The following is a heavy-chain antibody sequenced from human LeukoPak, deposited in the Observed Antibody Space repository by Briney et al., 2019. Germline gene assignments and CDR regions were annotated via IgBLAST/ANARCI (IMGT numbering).Heavy chain of an antibody. V-gene: IGHV3-23*01. J-gene: IGHJ4*02. Sequence: LAGGSLRLSCKASGFTFSDYPMTWVRQAPGKGLEWVSGISGSGDDTYSADALRGRFAISRDNLENTLYLQLNGLRAEDTAVYYCMKGGWLSRFDFWGRGTVVTVSS. CDR1: GFTFSDYP. CDR3: MKGGWLSRFDF. CDR2: ISGSGDDT. D-gene: IGHD3-9*01.